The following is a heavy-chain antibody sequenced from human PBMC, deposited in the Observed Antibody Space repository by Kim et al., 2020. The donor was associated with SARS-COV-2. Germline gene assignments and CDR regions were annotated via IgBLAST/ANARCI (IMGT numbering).Heavy chain of an antibody. V-gene: IGHV3-64*01. CDR1: GFTFSSYA. Sequence: GGSLRLSCAASGFTFSSYAMHWVRQAPGKGLEYVSAISSNGGSTYYANSVKGRFTISRDNSKNTRYLQMGSLRAEDMAVYYCARGRTVVVAARNPRGFD. J-gene: IGHJ4*01. CDR2: ISSNGGST. D-gene: IGHD2-15*01. CDR3: ARGRTVVVAARNPRGFD.